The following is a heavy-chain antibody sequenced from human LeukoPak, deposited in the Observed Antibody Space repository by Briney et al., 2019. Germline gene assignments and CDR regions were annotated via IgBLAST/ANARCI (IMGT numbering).Heavy chain of an antibody. CDR2: IIPIFGTA. Sequence: SVKVSCKASGGTFSSYAISWVRQAPGQGLEWMGGIIPIFGTANYAQKFQGRVTITTDESTSTAYMELSSLRSEDTAVYYCARDLPMVRGADPAPWGQGTLVTVSS. CDR1: GGTFSSYA. CDR3: ARDLPMVRGADPAP. J-gene: IGHJ5*02. V-gene: IGHV1-69*05. D-gene: IGHD3-10*01.